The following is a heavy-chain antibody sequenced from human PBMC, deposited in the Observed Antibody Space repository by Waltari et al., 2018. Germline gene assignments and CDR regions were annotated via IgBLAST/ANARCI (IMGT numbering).Heavy chain of an antibody. V-gene: IGHV3-23*01. CDR2: IINNGDSS. Sequence: EVHLLESGGGLIRPGGSLRLSCAGSGFHFSNYAICGVRQAPGKGLEWVSGIINNGDSSFSADSVKGRFTISRDNSKNTLYLQMENLRGEDTAVYYCARDECTGGDCYSHFHYWGQGTLVTVSS. D-gene: IGHD2-21*02. CDR1: GFHFSNYA. J-gene: IGHJ4*02. CDR3: ARDECTGGDCYSHFHY.